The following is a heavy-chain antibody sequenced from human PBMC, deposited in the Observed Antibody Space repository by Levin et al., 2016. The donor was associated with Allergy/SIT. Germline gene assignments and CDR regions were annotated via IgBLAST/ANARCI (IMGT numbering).Heavy chain of an antibody. D-gene: IGHD5-18*01. V-gene: IGHV3-21*01. CDR3: ASGYSYGRPYYFDY. CDR2: ISSSSSYI. Sequence: VRQMPGKGLEWVSSISSSSSYIYYADSVKGRFTISRDNAKNSLYLQMNSLRAEDTAVYYCASGYSYGRPYYFDYWGQGTLVTVSS. J-gene: IGHJ4*02.